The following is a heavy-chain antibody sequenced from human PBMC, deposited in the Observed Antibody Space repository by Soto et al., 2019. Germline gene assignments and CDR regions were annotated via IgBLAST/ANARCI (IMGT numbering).Heavy chain of an antibody. CDR2: ISNTGGGT. V-gene: IGHV3-23*01. Sequence: PGGSLRLSCAASGFTFNNYAMNWVRQAPGMGLEWVATISNTGGGTYYADSVKGRFTISRDNSKNTLYLQMSSLRVEDTAVYYCAKDRLAGNFDYWGQRAALTVSS. J-gene: IGHJ4*01. CDR1: GFTFNNYA. D-gene: IGHD6-25*01. CDR3: AKDRLAGNFDY.